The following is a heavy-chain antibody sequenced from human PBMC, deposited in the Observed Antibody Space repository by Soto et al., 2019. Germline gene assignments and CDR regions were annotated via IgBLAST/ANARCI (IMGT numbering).Heavy chain of an antibody. CDR3: ARDYGGSSSWFDP. J-gene: IGHJ5*02. D-gene: IGHD6-6*01. CDR1: GFTVSRNY. V-gene: IGHV3-53*01. Sequence: GALRLSCAASGFTVSRNYMSWARQAPGKGLEWVSVIYSGGSTYYADSVKGRFTISRDNSKNTLYLQMNSLRAEDTAVYYCARDYGGSSSWFDPWGQGTLVTVSS. CDR2: IYSGGST.